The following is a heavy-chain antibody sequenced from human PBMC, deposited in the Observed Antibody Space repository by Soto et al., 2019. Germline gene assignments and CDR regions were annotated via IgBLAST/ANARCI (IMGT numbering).Heavy chain of an antibody. CDR3: VVAAQPYSFDY. V-gene: IGHV1-18*01. CDR2: ISSYNGNT. CDR1: VYTFTSHG. J-gene: IGHJ4*02. Sequence: APVKVSCKASVYTFTSHGISWVRQAPGQRVELMGWISSYNGNTNXSQNLQGRVXMTTDASTSTAXMELRXVRADDTAVEYGVVAAQPYSFDYRSQTTLGTVSS. D-gene: IGHD2-15*01.